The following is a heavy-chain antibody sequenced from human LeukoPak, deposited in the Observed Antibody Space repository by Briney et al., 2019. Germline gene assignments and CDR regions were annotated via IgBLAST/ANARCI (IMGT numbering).Heavy chain of an antibody. CDR3: AKMTTVGLSY. Sequence: GGSLRLSCAASGFTFGSYAMSWVRQAPGKGLEWVSDINGSGGSTYYTDSVKGRFTISRDNSKNTLYLQMNSLRAEDTAVYYCAKMTTVGLSYWGQGTLVTVSS. V-gene: IGHV3-23*01. D-gene: IGHD4-23*01. CDR1: GFTFGSYA. CDR2: INGSGGST. J-gene: IGHJ4*02.